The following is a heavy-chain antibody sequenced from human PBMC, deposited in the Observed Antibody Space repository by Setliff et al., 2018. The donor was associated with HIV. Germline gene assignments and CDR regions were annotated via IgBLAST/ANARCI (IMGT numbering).Heavy chain of an antibody. CDR3: TSQGDFGQWGDY. V-gene: IGHV5-51*01. CDR1: GYNFNSHW. CDR2: IFPGDSDT. D-gene: IGHD4-17*01. J-gene: IGHJ4*02. Sequence: GESLKISCKGSGYNFNSHWIGWVRQMPGKSLDWLGIIFPGDSDTRYNPSFEGQVTISADKSISTAYLQWSSLKASDTAIYYCTSQGDFGQWGDYWGQGAQVTVS.